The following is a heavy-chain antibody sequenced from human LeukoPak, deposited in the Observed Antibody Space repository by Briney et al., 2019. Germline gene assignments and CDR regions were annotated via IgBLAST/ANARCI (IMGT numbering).Heavy chain of an antibody. J-gene: IGHJ4*02. V-gene: IGHV1-46*01. CDR2: INPSGGST. CDR3: ARDPSGGTFIRPYYFDY. D-gene: IGHD3-10*01. CDR1: GYTFTSYY. Sequence: ASVKVSCKASGYTFTSYYMHWVRQAPGQGLEWMGIINPSGGSTSYAQKFQGRVTMTRDTSTSTVYMELSSLRSEDTAVYYCARDPSGGTFIRPYYFDYWGQGTLVTVSS.